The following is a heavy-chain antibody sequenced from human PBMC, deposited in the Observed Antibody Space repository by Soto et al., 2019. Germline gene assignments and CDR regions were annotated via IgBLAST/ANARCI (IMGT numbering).Heavy chain of an antibody. J-gene: IGHJ3*02. CDR1: GGTFSSYA. V-gene: IGHV1-69*06. D-gene: IGHD1-26*01. CDR2: VIPIFGTA. CDR3: EVGATEESDACDI. Sequence: QVQLVQSGAEVKKPGSSEKVSCKASGGTFSSYAISWVRHAPGQGLEWMGGVIPIFGTANYAQKFQGRVTITADKSTSTAEMELSRLRSKDTAVYYWEVGATEESDACDIWGQGTKVICSS.